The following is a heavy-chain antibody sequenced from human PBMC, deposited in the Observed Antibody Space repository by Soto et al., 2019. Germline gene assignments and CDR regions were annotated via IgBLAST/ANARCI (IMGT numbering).Heavy chain of an antibody. CDR1: GGSISSSSYY. CDR3: ARSGTTVTVDVFAI. Sequence: SETLSLTCTVSGGSISSSSYYWGWIRQPPGKGLEWIGSIYYSGSTYYNPSLKSRVTISVDTSKNQFSLKLSSVTAADTAVYYCARSGTTVTVDVFAIWGQGTMVTVSS. J-gene: IGHJ3*02. D-gene: IGHD4-17*01. CDR2: IYYSGST. V-gene: IGHV4-39*01.